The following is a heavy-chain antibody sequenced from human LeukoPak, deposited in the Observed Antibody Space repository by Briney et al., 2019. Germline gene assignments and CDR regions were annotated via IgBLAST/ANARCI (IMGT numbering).Heavy chain of an antibody. CDR1: GFTFSSYG. CDR2: IWYDGSNK. J-gene: IGHJ4*02. V-gene: IGHV3-33*08. CDR3: AREDNYYYDSSAMPDY. D-gene: IGHD3-22*01. Sequence: PGGSLRLSCAASGFTFSSYGMHWVRQAPGKGLEWVAVIWYDGSNKYYADSVKGRFTISRDNSKNTLYLQMNSLRAEDTAVYYCAREDNYYYDSSAMPDYWGQGTLVTVSS.